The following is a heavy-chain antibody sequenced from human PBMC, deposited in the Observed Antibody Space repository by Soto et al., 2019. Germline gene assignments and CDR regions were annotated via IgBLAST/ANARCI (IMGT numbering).Heavy chain of an antibody. CDR3: ARQGGRSTYYYYYGMDV. Sequence: PGGSLRLSCTASGFTFSSYWMSWVRQAPGKGLEWVANIKHDGSEKNYVDSVKGRFTISTDNAKNSVFLQMNSLRAEDTAVYYCARQGGRSTYYYYYGMDVWGQGTTVTVSS. V-gene: IGHV3-7*01. D-gene: IGHD2-2*01. CDR1: GFTFSSYW. J-gene: IGHJ6*02. CDR2: IKHDGSEK.